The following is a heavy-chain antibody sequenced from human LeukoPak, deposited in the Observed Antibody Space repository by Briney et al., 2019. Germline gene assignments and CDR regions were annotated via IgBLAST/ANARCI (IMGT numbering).Heavy chain of an antibody. CDR1: GYNFTNYW. CDR2: IYPGDSDP. V-gene: IGHV5-51*01. Sequence: GESLKISCKGSGYNFTNYWIGWVRQMPGKGLEWMGIIYPGDSDPRYSPSFQGQVTISADKSISTAYLQWRSLKASDTAMYYCARRGGFGEENYYYGMDVWGQGTTVTVSS. D-gene: IGHD3-10*01. CDR3: ARRGGFGEENYYYGMDV. J-gene: IGHJ6*02.